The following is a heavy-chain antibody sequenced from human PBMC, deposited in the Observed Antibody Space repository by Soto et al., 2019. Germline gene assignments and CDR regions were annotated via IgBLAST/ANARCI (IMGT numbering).Heavy chain of an antibody. Sequence: ASVKVSCKASGYTFTSYYMHWVRQAPGQGLEWMGLINPGGGGTSYAQKFQGRVTMTRDTSTSTVYMELSSLRSEDTAVYYCARDQGAFYYGSDYYYGMDVWGQGTTVTVSS. CDR3: ARDQGAFYYGSDYYYGMDV. CDR1: GYTFTSYY. CDR2: INPGGGGT. D-gene: IGHD3-10*01. J-gene: IGHJ6*02. V-gene: IGHV1-46*01.